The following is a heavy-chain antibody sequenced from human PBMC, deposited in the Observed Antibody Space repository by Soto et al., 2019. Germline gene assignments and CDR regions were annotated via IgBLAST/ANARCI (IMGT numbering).Heavy chain of an antibody. CDR3: ARSSVHIAAAGRLDL. D-gene: IGHD6-13*01. Sequence: GGSLRLSCTASGFSFRSHAMQWVRQAPGKGLEWVAVISSDGATKYVADSLKGRFTISRDNFESTMSLQMNNLRPEDTALYYCARSSVHIAAAGRLDLWGPGTLVTVSS. J-gene: IGHJ5*02. CDR2: ISSDGATK. V-gene: IGHV3-30*14. CDR1: GFSFRSHA.